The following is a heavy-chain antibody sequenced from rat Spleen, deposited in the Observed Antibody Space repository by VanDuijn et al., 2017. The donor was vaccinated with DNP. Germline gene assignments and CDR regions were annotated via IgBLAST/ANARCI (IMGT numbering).Heavy chain of an antibody. V-gene: IGHV3-3*01. D-gene: IGHD2-5*01. CDR2: VTNAGST. CDR3: IKGGYYYFDY. J-gene: IGHJ2*01. Sequence: EVQLQESGPGLVKPSQSLSLTCSVTGYSITSNHKWTWIRKFPGNELEWMGYVTNAGSTHYNPSLRSRISITTDTSKNQFFLQVNSVDTEDTATYYCIKGGYYYFDYWGQGVMVTVSS. CDR1: GYSITSNHK.